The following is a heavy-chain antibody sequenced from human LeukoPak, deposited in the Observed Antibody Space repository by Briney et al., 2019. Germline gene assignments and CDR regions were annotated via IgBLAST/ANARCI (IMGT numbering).Heavy chain of an antibody. Sequence: GGSLRLSCAASGFTFSNYAMSWVRQAPGKGLEWVSDISGSGDSTNYADSVKGRFTISRDNSKNTLYLQMNSLRAEDTVIYYCAKSRGSYWVPEFDYWGQGTLVTVSS. V-gene: IGHV3-23*01. CDR3: AKSRGSYWVPEFDY. CDR2: ISGSGDST. CDR1: GFTFSNYA. J-gene: IGHJ4*02. D-gene: IGHD1-26*01.